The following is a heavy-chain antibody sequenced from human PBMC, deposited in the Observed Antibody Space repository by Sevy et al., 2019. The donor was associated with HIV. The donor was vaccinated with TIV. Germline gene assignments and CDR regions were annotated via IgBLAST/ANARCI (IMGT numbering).Heavy chain of an antibody. V-gene: IGHV4-59*08. D-gene: IGHD7-27*01. Sequence: SETLSLTCTVSGDSISSYYWSWIRQPPGKGLEWIGNIYYSGNAKYNPSLKSRVTISVDTSQNQFSLKLSSVTAADTAVYYCTGQNWGFVRYYSYYMDVWGKGTTVTVSS. CDR1: GDSISSYY. J-gene: IGHJ6*03. CDR2: IYYSGNA. CDR3: TGQNWGFVRYYSYYMDV.